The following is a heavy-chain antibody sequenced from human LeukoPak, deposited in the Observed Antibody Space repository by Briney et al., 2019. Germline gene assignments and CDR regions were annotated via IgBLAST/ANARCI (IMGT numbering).Heavy chain of an antibody. D-gene: IGHD6-19*01. CDR1: GFTFKISA. V-gene: IGHV3-23*01. CDR3: AKMGLKQWPYNYFDY. CDR2: ISGSGDST. J-gene: IGHJ4*02. Sequence: GGSLRLSCVASGFTFKISAMAWVRQAPGKGLEWVSIISGSGDSTDYSNSVKGHFTISRDNSKNTVFLQMDSLRVEDSAVYYCAKMGLKQWPYNYFDYWGQGTLVTVSS.